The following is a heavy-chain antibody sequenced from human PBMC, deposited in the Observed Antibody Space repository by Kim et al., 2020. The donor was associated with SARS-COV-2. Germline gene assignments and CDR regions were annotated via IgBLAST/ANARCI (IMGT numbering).Heavy chain of an antibody. CDR2: INDSGST. CDR1: GGSISSGAYY. Sequence: SETLSLTCTVSGGSISSGAYYWSWIRQHPGKGLEWIGYINDSGSTYYNPSLKSRVTISVDTSKNQFSLKLSSVTAAATAVYYCARGYDSSGYPYYFDYWGQGTLVTVSS. CDR3: ARGYDSSGYPYYFDY. V-gene: IGHV4-31*03. D-gene: IGHD3-22*01. J-gene: IGHJ4*02.